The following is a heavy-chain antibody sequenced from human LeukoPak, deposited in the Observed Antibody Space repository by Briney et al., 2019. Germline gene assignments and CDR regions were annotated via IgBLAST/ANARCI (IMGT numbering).Heavy chain of an antibody. V-gene: IGHV3-21*01. J-gene: IGHJ4*02. Sequence: GVSLRLSCAASGFTFSSYSMNWVRQAPGKGLEWVSSISSSSSYIYYADSVKGRFTISRDNAKNSLYLQMNSLRAEDTAVYYCASYSDPIAAAGTGFDYWGQGTLVTVSS. CDR1: GFTFSSYS. D-gene: IGHD6-13*01. CDR2: ISSSSSYI. CDR3: ASYSDPIAAAGTGFDY.